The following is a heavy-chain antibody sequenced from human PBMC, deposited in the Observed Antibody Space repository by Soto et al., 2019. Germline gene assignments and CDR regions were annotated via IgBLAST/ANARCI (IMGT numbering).Heavy chain of an antibody. CDR1: GGAISSGY. J-gene: IGHJ4*02. CDR3: ARENEEDWGGAWRTFDY. CDR2: IYYSGST. D-gene: IGHD2-21*01. V-gene: IGHV4-59*01. Sequence: SETLSLTFAVAGGAISSGYWIWIRQHPGKGLEWIGYIYYSGSTNYNPSLKSRVTISVDTSKNQFSLKLSSVTAADTAVYYCARENEEDWGGAWRTFDYWGQGTLVTVSS.